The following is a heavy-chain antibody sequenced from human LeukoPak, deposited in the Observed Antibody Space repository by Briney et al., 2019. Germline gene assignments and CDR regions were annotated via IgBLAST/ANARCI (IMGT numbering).Heavy chain of an antibody. CDR3: AREDGVAGLFDY. V-gene: IGHV3-53*01. J-gene: IGHJ4*02. CDR2: IYSGGST. CDR1: GFTFSRYW. D-gene: IGHD6-19*01. Sequence: GGSLRLSCAASGFTFSRYWMSWVRQAPGKGLEWVSVIYSGGSTYYADSVKGRFTISRDNSKNTLYLQMNSLRAEDTAVYYCAREDGVAGLFDYWGQGTLVTVSS.